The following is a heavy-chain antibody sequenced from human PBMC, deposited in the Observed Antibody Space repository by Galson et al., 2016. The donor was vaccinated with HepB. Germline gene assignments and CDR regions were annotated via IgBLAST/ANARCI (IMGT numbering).Heavy chain of an antibody. CDR3: ARTTFYYDRSGYFRRVETFYGMDV. CDR2: IDWDDDK. J-gene: IGHJ6*02. CDR1: GFSLSTSGMC. V-gene: IGHV2-70*11. Sequence: PALVKPTQTLTLTCTFSGFSLSTSGMCVSWIRQPPGKALEWLARIDWDDDKNYSTSLKTRLAIFKDTSKNQVVLTMTNMDPVDTATYYCARTTFYYDRSGYFRRVETFYGMDVWGQGTPVIVSS. D-gene: IGHD3-22*01.